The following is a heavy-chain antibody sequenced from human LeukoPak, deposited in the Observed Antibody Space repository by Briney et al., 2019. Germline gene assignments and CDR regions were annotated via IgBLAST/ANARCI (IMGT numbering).Heavy chain of an antibody. CDR3: AWGGEIVVEPDGDSYHYYMDV. Sequence: GASVKVSCKSSDDTFASYGISWVRQAPGQGLEWMGWISPSNGKTNYAQKFQGRVTMTTDASTSTAYMELRSLKYDDTAVYYCAWGGEIVVEPDGDSYHYYMDVWGTGTTVTVSS. J-gene: IGHJ6*03. V-gene: IGHV1-18*01. D-gene: IGHD2-2*01. CDR1: DDTFASYG. CDR2: ISPSNGKT.